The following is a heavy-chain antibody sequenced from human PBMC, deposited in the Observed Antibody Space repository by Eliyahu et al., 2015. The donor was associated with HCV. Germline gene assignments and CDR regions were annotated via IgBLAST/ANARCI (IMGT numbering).Heavy chain of an antibody. CDR2: IWSDGSKK. V-gene: IGHV3-33*01. Sequence: QVQLVESGGGVVQPGRSLRLSCAASGFTFTSFGMHWVRQAPGKGLEWVTLIWSDGSKKYYVDSVKGRFTISRDNSKNTVYLQMNSLRVEDTAVYYCVRSSTMSSEWDSYFDLWGRGTLVTVSS. CDR3: VRSSTMSSEWDSYFDL. CDR1: GFTFTSFG. J-gene: IGHJ2*01. D-gene: IGHD1-26*01.